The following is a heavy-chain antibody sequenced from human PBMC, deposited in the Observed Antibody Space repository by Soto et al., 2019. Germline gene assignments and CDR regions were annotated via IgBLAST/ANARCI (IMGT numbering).Heavy chain of an antibody. CDR3: ARHTPAISISDH. CDR1: GGSISSSSYY. CDR2: IYYSGST. D-gene: IGHD2-15*01. J-gene: IGHJ4*02. V-gene: IGHV4-39*01. Sequence: TLSLTCTVSGGSISSSSYYWGWIRQPPGKGLEWIGSIYYSGSTYYNPSLKSRVTISVDTSKNKFSLKLSSVTAADTAVYYCARHTPAISISDHWGQGTLVTVSS.